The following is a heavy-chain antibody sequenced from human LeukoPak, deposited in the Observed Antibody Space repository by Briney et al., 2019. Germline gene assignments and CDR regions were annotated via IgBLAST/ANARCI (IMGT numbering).Heavy chain of an antibody. CDR2: ISSNGGST. Sequence: GGSLRLSCAASGFTFSSYAMHWVRQAPGKGLEYVSAISSNGGSTYYANSVKGRFTISRDNSKNTLYLQMNSLRVEDTAVYYCAKGGSGSYYEFEYWGQGALVTVSS. CDR1: GFTFSSYA. J-gene: IGHJ4*02. D-gene: IGHD3-10*01. V-gene: IGHV3-64*01. CDR3: AKGGSGSYYEFEY.